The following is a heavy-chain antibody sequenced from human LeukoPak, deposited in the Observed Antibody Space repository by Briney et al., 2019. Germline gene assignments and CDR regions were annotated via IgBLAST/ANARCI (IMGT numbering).Heavy chain of an antibody. Sequence: GGSLRLSCAASGFTFSSYAMSWVRQAPGKGPEWVSAISGSGGSTYYADSVKGRFTISRDNSKNTLYLQMNSLRAEDTAVYYCAKDRYDSSGSSFDYWGREPWSPSPQ. CDR1: GFTFSSYA. D-gene: IGHD3-22*01. CDR3: AKDRYDSSGSSFDY. J-gene: IGHJ4*02. V-gene: IGHV3-23*01. CDR2: ISGSGGST.